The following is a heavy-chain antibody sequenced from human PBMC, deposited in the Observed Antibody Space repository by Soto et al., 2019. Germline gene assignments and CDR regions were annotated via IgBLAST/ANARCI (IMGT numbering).Heavy chain of an antibody. V-gene: IGHV1-58*01. CDR1: GFTFTSSA. CDR2: IVVGSGNT. CDR3: AALNVMARGAYAFDI. J-gene: IGHJ3*02. D-gene: IGHD3-10*01. Sequence: QMQLVQSGPEVKKPGTSVKVSCKASGFTFTSSAVQWVRQARGQRLEWIGWIVVGSGNTNYAQKFQERVTITRDMSTSTAYMELSSLISEDTAVYYCAALNVMARGAYAFDIWGQGTMVTVSS.